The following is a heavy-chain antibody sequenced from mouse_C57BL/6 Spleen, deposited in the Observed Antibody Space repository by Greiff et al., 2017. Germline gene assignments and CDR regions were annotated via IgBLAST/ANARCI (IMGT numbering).Heavy chain of an antibody. Sequence: QVQLQQSGPELVKPGASVKISCKASGYAFSSSWMNWVKQRPGKGLEWIGRIYPGDGDTNYNGKFKGKATLTADKSSSTAYMQLSSLTSEDSAVYFCADYGSSNYYAMDYWGQGTSVTVSS. D-gene: IGHD1-1*01. CDR3: ADYGSSNYYAMDY. CDR1: GYAFSSSW. V-gene: IGHV1-82*01. J-gene: IGHJ4*01. CDR2: IYPGDGDT.